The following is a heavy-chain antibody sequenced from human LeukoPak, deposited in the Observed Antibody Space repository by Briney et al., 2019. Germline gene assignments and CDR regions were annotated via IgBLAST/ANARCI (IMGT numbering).Heavy chain of an antibody. J-gene: IGHJ5*02. Sequence: NPSETLSLTCTVSGGSISGYYWSWIRQPPGKGLEWIGYIYYSGSTNYNPSLKSRVTISVDTSKNQFSLKLSSVTAADTAVYYCARGCSAGTPHNWFDPWGQGTLVTVSP. CDR1: GGSISGYY. D-gene: IGHD6-13*01. CDR3: ARGCSAGTPHNWFDP. V-gene: IGHV4-59*01. CDR2: IYYSGST.